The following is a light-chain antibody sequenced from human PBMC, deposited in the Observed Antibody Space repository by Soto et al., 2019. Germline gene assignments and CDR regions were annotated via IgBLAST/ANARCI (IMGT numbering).Light chain of an antibody. J-gene: IGLJ1*01. CDR3: FSYASSGTYV. V-gene: IGLV2-23*01. CDR1: SXDVGSYNF. CDR2: EGI. Sequence: QSVLTQPASVSGSPGQSLTISCTGTSXDVGSYNFVSWYQQHPGKAPELMIYEGIKRPSGVSTRFSGSKSGNTASLTISGLQAEDEADYYCFSYASSGTYVFGTGTKVTVL.